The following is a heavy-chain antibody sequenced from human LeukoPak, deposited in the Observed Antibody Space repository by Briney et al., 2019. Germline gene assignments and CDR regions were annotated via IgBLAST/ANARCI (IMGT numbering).Heavy chain of an antibody. CDR1: GGSISSYY. CDR3: ASTPYYDFWSGYPGYMDV. J-gene: IGHJ6*03. D-gene: IGHD3-3*01. V-gene: IGHV4-59*01. Sequence: QPSETLSLTCTVSGGSISSYYWSWMRQPPGKGLEWSEYIYYSGSTNYNPSLKSRVTISVDTSKNQFSLKLSSVTAADTAVYYCASTPYYDFWSGYPGYMDVWGKGTTVTVSS. CDR2: IYYSGST.